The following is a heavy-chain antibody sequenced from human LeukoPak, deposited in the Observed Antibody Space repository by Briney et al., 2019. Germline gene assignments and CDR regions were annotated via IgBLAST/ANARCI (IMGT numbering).Heavy chain of an antibody. D-gene: IGHD6-13*01. Sequence: PGGSLRLSCAASGFTFSSYSMNWVRQAPEKGLEWVSYISSSSNTIYYADSVKGRFTISRDNAKNSLYLQMNSLRDEDTAVYYCVKDRVSISSSGYFDYWGQGTLVTVSS. CDR2: ISSSSNTI. V-gene: IGHV3-48*02. J-gene: IGHJ4*02. CDR3: VKDRVSISSSGYFDY. CDR1: GFTFSSYS.